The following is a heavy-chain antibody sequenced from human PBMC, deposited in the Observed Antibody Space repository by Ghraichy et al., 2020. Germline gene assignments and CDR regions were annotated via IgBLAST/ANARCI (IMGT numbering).Heavy chain of an antibody. J-gene: IGHJ4*02. CDR2: IKSKTDGGTT. CDR3: TTTYYGSGSVY. V-gene: IGHV3-15*01. Sequence: SLNISCAASGFTFSNAWMSWVRQAPGKGLEWVGRIKSKTDGGTTDYAAPVKGRFTISRDDSKNTLYLQMNSLKTEDTAVYYCTTTYYGSGSVYWGQGTLVTVSS. CDR1: GFTFSNAW. D-gene: IGHD3-10*01.